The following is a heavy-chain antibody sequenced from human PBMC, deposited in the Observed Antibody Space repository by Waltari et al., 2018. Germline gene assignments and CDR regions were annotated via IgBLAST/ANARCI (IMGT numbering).Heavy chain of an antibody. J-gene: IGHJ4*02. D-gene: IGHD2-15*01. CDR3: ARDRGKGIYLDS. CDR2: IQRSGRT. Sequence: QLQLEESGPGLVKPSGTLSLTCAVSGDSMSSSDWWSWVRPPPGKGLEWIGQIQRSGRTNYNPSFASRVTMSIDTSNNNFSLRVTSATAADTAVYYCARDRGKGIYLDSWGQGTLVTVSP. CDR1: GDSMSSSDW. V-gene: IGHV4-4*02.